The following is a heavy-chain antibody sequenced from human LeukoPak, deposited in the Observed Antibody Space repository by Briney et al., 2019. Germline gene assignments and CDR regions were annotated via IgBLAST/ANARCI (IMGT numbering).Heavy chain of an antibody. Sequence: ASVKVSCKASGYTFTGYYMHWVRPAPGQGLEWMGWINPNSGGTNYAQKFQGRVTMTRDTSISTAYMELSRLRSDDTAVYYCARDLLGYCSSTSCLEDAFDIWGQGTMVTVSS. CDR2: INPNSGGT. J-gene: IGHJ3*02. CDR1: GYTFTGYY. CDR3: ARDLLGYCSSTSCLEDAFDI. V-gene: IGHV1-2*02. D-gene: IGHD2-2*01.